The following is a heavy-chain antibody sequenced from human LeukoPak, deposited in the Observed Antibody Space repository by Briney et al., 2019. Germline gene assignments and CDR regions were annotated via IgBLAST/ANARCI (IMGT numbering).Heavy chain of an antibody. Sequence: GGSLRLSCAASGFTFSRYDMHWVRQATGKGLEWVSTIGTAGDTSYPGSVKGRFTISRENAKNSLYLQMNSLRAGDTAVYYCAREDPRGSGFDYWGQGTLVIVSS. CDR3: AREDPRGSGFDY. CDR2: IGTAGDT. D-gene: IGHD2-15*01. V-gene: IGHV3-13*04. CDR1: GFTFSRYD. J-gene: IGHJ4*02.